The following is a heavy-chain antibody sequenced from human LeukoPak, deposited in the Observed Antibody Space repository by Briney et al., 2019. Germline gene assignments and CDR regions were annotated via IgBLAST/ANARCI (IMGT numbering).Heavy chain of an antibody. CDR3: AKAFAEYYFDTRGYYFDY. D-gene: IGHD3-22*01. Sequence: PPGRSLRLSCAASGFTFDEYAMHWVRQAPGKGLEWVAGINWNSDSKGYGDSVKGRFTISRDNAKNSVYLEMESLRAEDTAFYYCAKAFAEYYFDTRGYYFDYWGQGTPVTVSS. CDR1: GFTFDEYA. J-gene: IGHJ4*02. V-gene: IGHV3-9*01. CDR2: INWNSDSK.